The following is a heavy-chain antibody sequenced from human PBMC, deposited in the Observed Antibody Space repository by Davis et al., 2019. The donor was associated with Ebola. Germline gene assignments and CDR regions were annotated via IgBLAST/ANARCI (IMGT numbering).Heavy chain of an antibody. CDR1: GGSISSYY. J-gene: IGHJ4*02. CDR2: IYYSGST. V-gene: IGHV4-59*08. Sequence: SETLSLTCTVSGGSISSYYWSWIRQPPWKGLEWIGYIYYSGSTNYNPSLKSRVTISVDTSKNQFSLKLSSVTAADTAVYYCARHDYDFWSGYYLGYWGQGTLVTVSS. D-gene: IGHD3-3*01. CDR3: ARHDYDFWSGYYLGY.